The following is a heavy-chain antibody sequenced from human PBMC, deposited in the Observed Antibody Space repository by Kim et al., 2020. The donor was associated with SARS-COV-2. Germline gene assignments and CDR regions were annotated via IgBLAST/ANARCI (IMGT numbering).Heavy chain of an antibody. D-gene: IGHD2-15*01. V-gene: IGHV3-43*01. Sequence: DPVKARFSISRDNSKNSLYLQMNSLRIEDTALYYCAKDRGGCSGGSCYFEYWGQGALVTVSS. CDR3: AKDRGGCSGGSCYFEY. J-gene: IGHJ4*02.